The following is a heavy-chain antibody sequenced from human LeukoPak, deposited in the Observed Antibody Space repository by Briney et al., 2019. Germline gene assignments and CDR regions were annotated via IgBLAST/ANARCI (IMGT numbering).Heavy chain of an antibody. CDR3: ARAQGYCSGGNCYSTNFDY. D-gene: IGHD2-15*01. CDR2: ISSTGSYI. Sequence: AGRSLRLSCAASGFTFSSYGMHWVRQAPGKGLEWVSSISSTGSYIYYADSVKGRFTISRDNAKNSLFLQMNSLRTEDTAVYYCARAQGYCSGGNCYSTNFDYWGQGTLVTVSS. J-gene: IGHJ4*02. V-gene: IGHV3-21*01. CDR1: GFTFSSYG.